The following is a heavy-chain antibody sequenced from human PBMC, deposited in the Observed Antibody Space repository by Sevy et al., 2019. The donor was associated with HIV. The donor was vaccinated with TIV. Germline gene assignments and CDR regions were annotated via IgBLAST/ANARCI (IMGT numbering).Heavy chain of an antibody. V-gene: IGHV3-23*01. J-gene: IGHJ4*02. CDR3: AREGCTKPHDY. CDR1: GFTFSKYS. D-gene: IGHD2-8*01. Sequence: GGSLRLSCAASGFTFSKYSMSWVRQPPGKGLEWVSTLSFGCGEINYAEALKGLFTNSRNNSNCTVFLQLNTLGPEDTAVYYCAREGCTKPHDYWGQGTLVTVSS. CDR2: LSFGCGEI.